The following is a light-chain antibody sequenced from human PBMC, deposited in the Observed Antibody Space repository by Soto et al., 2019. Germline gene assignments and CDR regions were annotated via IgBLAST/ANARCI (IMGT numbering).Light chain of an antibody. J-gene: IGLJ2*01. CDR3: QTWGTGIKV. CDR1: SGHRSYA. CDR2: LNSDGSH. V-gene: IGLV4-69*01. Sequence: QPVLTQSPSASASLGASVNLTCTLSSGHRSYAIAWHQQQPEKGPRYLMNLNSDGSHSKGDGIPDRFSGSSSGAERYLTISSLQSEDEADYYCQTWGTGIKVFGGGTQLTVL.